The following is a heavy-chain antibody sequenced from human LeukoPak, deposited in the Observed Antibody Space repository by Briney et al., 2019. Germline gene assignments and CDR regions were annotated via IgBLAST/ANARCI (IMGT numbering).Heavy chain of an antibody. Sequence: PGGSLRLSCTASGFTFGDYAMSWVRQAPGKGREWVGFIRSKAYGGTTEYAASVKGRFTISRDDSKSIAYLQMNSLKTEDTAVYYCTRGEEMATITTTLDFDYWGQGTLVTVSS. CDR3: TRGEEMATITTTLDFDY. D-gene: IGHD5-24*01. J-gene: IGHJ4*02. V-gene: IGHV3-49*04. CDR2: IRSKAYGGTT. CDR1: GFTFGDYA.